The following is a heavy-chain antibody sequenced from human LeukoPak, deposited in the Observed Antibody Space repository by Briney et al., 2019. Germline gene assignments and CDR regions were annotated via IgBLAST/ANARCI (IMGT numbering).Heavy chain of an antibody. J-gene: IGHJ4*02. CDR1: GFTFSTYN. D-gene: IGHD6-13*01. Sequence: GGSLRLSCAASGFTFSTYNMNWVRQAPGKGLEWLSSISGSSSYIYYADSVKGRFTISRDNARNSLYLQMKSLRAEDTAVYYCARDRQLVPDYWGQGTLVTVSS. CDR3: ARDRQLVPDY. V-gene: IGHV3-21*01. CDR2: ISGSSSYI.